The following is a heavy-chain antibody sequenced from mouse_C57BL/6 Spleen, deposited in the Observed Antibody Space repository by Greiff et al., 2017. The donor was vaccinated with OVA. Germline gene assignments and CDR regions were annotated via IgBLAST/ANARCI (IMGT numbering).Heavy chain of an antibody. Sequence: QVQLQQPGAELVRPGSSVKLSCKASGYPFPSYWMHWVKQRPIQGLEWIGNIDPSDSETHYNQKFKDKATLTVDKSSSTAYMQLSSLTSEDSAVYYCARSKNTGTHYYWYFDVWGTGTTVTVSS. CDR3: ARSKNTGTHYYWYFDV. J-gene: IGHJ1*03. V-gene: IGHV1-52*01. CDR1: GYPFPSYW. CDR2: IDPSDSET. D-gene: IGHD4-1*01.